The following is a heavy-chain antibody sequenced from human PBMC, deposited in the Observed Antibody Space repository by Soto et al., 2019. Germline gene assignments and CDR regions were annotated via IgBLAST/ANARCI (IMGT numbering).Heavy chain of an antibody. CDR2: NYYSGIT. V-gene: IGHV4-31*03. CDR1: GGSISSGGYY. D-gene: IGHD6-6*01. CDR3: ARGSSIAGLYYGMDV. Sequence: QVQLQESGPGLVKPSQTLSLTCTVSGGSISSGGYYWTWIRQHPGKGLEWVGYNYYSGITYYNPSLKSRVTISIDTSTTQFTLKLSSVTAADTAVYYCARGSSIAGLYYGMDVWGQGTTVTVSS. J-gene: IGHJ6*02.